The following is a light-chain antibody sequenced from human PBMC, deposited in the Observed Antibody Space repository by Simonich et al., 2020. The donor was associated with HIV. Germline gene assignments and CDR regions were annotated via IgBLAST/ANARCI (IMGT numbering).Light chain of an antibody. J-gene: IGKJ2*01. CDR3: QQYYFTPPYT. Sequence: DIQMTQSPSSLSASVGDRVTITCRASQGITNSLAWYQQKPGKAPKLLLYVASRLESWFPSRFSGSGSGTYFTLTLSSLHPEDFSTYYCQQYYFTPPYTFGQGTKLEIK. CDR1: QGITNS. CDR2: VAS. V-gene: IGKV1-NL1*01.